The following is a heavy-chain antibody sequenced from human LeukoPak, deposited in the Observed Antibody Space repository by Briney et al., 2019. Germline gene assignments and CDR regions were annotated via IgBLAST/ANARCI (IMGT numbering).Heavy chain of an antibody. CDR3: AREPYDFWSAASVPGSYYMDV. Sequence: GGSLRLSCAASGFTFSSYEVNWVRRAPGKGLEWVSYISSSGGTIYYADSVKGRFTISRDNAKNSLYLQMNSLRAEDTAVYYCAREPYDFWSAASVPGSYYMDVWGKGTTVTVSS. CDR1: GFTFSSYE. J-gene: IGHJ6*03. D-gene: IGHD3-3*01. CDR2: ISSSGGTI. V-gene: IGHV3-48*03.